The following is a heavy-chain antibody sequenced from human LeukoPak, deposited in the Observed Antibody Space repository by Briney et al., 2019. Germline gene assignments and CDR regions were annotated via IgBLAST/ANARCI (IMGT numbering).Heavy chain of an antibody. Sequence: GGSLRLSCAASGLTFSSYAMSWVRQAPGKGLEWVSAISGSGGSTYYADSVKGRFTISRDNSKNTLYLQMNSLRAEDTAVYYCAKGAAIVVVPAATDDAFDIWGQGTMVTVSS. J-gene: IGHJ3*02. CDR3: AKGAAIVVVPAATDDAFDI. CDR2: ISGSGGST. D-gene: IGHD2-2*01. V-gene: IGHV3-23*01. CDR1: GLTFSSYA.